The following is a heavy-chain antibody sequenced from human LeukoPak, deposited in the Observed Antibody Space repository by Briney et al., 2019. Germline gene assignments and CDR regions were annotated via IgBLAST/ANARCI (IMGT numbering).Heavy chain of an antibody. V-gene: IGHV4-34*01. CDR1: GGSFSGYY. CDR2: INDSGST. D-gene: IGHD6-6*01. Sequence: SETLSLTCAVYGGSFSGYYWSWIRQPPGKGLEWIGEINDSGSTNYNPSLKSRVTISVDTSKNQFSLKLSSVTAADTAVYYCAREGYSSSSELWSWGQGTLVSVSS. J-gene: IGHJ4*02. CDR3: AREGYSSSSELWS.